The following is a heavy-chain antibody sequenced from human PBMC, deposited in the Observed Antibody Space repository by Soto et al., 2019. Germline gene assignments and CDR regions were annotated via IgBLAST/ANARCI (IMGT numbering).Heavy chain of an antibody. Sequence: VSLRLSCAASGFSFRNYAMSWVRQAPGKGLEWISTLTGSSSNTYYADSVKGRFAISRDNSRNTLYLQMHSLTAEDTAVYYCANGRATYGLLTHDYWGQGTLVTVSS. CDR2: LTGSSSNT. J-gene: IGHJ4*02. CDR3: ANGRATYGLLTHDY. CDR1: GFSFRNYA. V-gene: IGHV3-23*01. D-gene: IGHD3-9*01.